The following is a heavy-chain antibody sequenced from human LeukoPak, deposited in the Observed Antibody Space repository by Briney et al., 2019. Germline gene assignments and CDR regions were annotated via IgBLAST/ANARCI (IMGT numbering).Heavy chain of an antibody. CDR3: AKDYGGNSMEAFDI. D-gene: IGHD4-23*01. Sequence: GGSLRLSCAASGFTFSSYGMHWVRQAPGKGLEWVAVISYDGINKYYADSVKGRFTISRDNSKNTLYLQMNSLRAEDTAVYYCAKDYGGNSMEAFDIWGQGTMVTVSS. CDR1: GFTFSSYG. V-gene: IGHV3-30*18. CDR2: ISYDGINK. J-gene: IGHJ3*02.